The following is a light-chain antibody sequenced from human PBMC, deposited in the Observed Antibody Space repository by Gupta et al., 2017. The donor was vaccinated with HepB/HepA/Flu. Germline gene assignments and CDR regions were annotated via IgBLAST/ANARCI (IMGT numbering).Light chain of an antibody. Sequence: DIQMTPSPSSLSASVGDRVTITCQASQDISNYLNWYQQKPGKAPKLLIYDASNLETGVPSRFSGSGSGTDFTVTISSLQPEDIATYYCQQYDKVPLTVGGGTKVEIK. CDR1: QDISNY. CDR2: DAS. CDR3: QQYDKVPLT. V-gene: IGKV1-33*01. J-gene: IGKJ4*01.